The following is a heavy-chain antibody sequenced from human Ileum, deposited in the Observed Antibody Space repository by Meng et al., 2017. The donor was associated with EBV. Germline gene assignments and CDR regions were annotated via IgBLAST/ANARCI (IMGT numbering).Heavy chain of an antibody. Sequence: QRQEPVQGFCRPSSAPPLSFVTSGDSVSSAKTAWNWIRQSPSRGLEWLGRTYRRSRWYYDYALSVKSRINISPDTSKNQVSLQLNSVTDEDTGIYYCATSRIAKFDRWGQGTLVTVSS. J-gene: IGHJ5*02. CDR1: GDSVSSAKTA. V-gene: IGHV6-1*01. CDR3: ATSRIAKFDR. CDR2: TYRRSRWYY.